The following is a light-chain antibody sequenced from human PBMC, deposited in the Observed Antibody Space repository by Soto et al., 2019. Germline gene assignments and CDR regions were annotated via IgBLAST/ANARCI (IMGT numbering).Light chain of an antibody. CDR3: QQYNNWPPFT. Sequence: EIVMTQSPATLSVSPGERATLSCRASQSVSSNLAWYQQKPGQAPRLLIYGASTRATSIPARFSGSGSGTKFTLTISSLQSEDFAVYYCQQYNNWPPFTFGPGTKVDIK. V-gene: IGKV3-15*01. CDR1: QSVSSN. J-gene: IGKJ3*01. CDR2: GAS.